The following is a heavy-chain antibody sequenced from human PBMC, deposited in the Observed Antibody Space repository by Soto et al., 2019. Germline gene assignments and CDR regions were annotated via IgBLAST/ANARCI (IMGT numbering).Heavy chain of an antibody. J-gene: IGHJ4*02. V-gene: IGHV3-30-3*01. CDR2: ISFDRSNK. Sequence: QVQLVESGGGVVQPGTSLRLSCAASGFIFSNYAMHWVRQAPGKGLEWVAVISFDRSNKYYADSVKGRCTISRDKSNNTLYLQMNSLRGENTAVYYCAREVMDWQYSDYWGQGTLVTVSS. CDR1: GFIFSNYA. D-gene: IGHD2-21*01. CDR3: AREVMDWQYSDY.